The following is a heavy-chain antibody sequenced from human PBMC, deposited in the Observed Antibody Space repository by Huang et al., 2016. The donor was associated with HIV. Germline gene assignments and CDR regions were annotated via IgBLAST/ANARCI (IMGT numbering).Heavy chain of an antibody. J-gene: IGHJ4*02. D-gene: IGHD4-17*01. CDR1: GFTFRSNA. V-gene: IGHV3-30*02. CDR3: AKDNGDSAFDY. CDR2: IWYDGSNK. Sequence: QVQMVESGGGVVQPGGSLRFFCAVSGFTFRSNAMHWVRHAPGKGLGGVAFIWYDGSNKDYADSVKGRFTISRDNSKNTLYLQMNSLRLEDTAVYYCAKDNGDSAFDYWGQGTLVTVSS.